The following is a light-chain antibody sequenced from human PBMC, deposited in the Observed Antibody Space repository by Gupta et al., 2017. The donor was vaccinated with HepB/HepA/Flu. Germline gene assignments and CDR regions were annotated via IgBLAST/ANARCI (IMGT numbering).Light chain of an antibody. CDR1: QSVLYSSNNKNY. V-gene: IGKV4-1*01. Sequence: DIVMPQSPDSLALSLGERAPINCKSSQSVLYSSNNKNYLAWYQQKPGQAPKLLIYWASTRESGVPDRFSGSGSGTDFTLTISSLQAEDVAVYYCQQYYSTPWTFGQGTKVEIK. CDR2: WAS. CDR3: QQYYSTPWT. J-gene: IGKJ1*01.